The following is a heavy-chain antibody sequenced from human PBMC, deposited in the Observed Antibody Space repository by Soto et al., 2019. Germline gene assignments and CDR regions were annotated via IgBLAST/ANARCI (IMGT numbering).Heavy chain of an antibody. CDR3: ARGEYYFDY. Sequence: SETLSLTCAVSGGSISSGGYSWSWIRQPPGKGLEWIGYIYHSGSTYYNPSLKSRVTISVDRSKDQFSLKLSSVTAADTAVYYCARGEYYFDYWGQGTLVTVSS. CDR1: GGSISSGGYS. CDR2: IYHSGST. V-gene: IGHV4-30-2*01. J-gene: IGHJ4*02.